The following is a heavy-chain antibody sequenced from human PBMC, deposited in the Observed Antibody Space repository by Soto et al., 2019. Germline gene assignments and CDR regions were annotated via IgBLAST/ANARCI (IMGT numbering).Heavy chain of an antibody. CDR3: VREYSSSGALDY. J-gene: IGHJ4*02. CDR1: GFTFSSYE. D-gene: IGHD6-6*01. Sequence: EVQLVESGGGLVQPGGSLRLSCAASGFTFSSYEMNWVRQAPGKGLEWVSYISSSGSTIYYADSVKGRFTISRDNAKNSLYLQMSSLRAEDTAVYYCVREYSSSGALDYWGQGTLVTVSS. V-gene: IGHV3-48*03. CDR2: ISSSGSTI.